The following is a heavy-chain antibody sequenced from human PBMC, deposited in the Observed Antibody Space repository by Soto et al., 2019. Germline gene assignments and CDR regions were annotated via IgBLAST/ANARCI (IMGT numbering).Heavy chain of an antibody. J-gene: IGHJ3*01. CDR2: MFYTGRA. CDR1: GASMENHY. D-gene: IGHD3-16*01. Sequence: SETLSLTCTVSGASMENHYGSWIRQPPGKGLEYIGYMFYTGRADYNASFTSRVSMSVDTSKNQFSLKLRSVGAADTAVYYCARSGHSFEGAVWG. CDR3: ARSGHSFEGAV. V-gene: IGHV4-59*11.